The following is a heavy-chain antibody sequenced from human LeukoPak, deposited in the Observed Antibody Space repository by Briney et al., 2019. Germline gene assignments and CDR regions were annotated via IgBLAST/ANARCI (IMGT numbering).Heavy chain of an antibody. Sequence: ASVKVSCKASGYTFTGYYMHWVRQAPGQGLEWMGWINPNSGGTNYAQKFQGRVTMTRDTSISTAYMELSRLRSDDTAVYYCARDTATYDFGYNWFGPWGQGTLVTVSS. J-gene: IGHJ5*02. D-gene: IGHD3-3*01. CDR2: INPNSGGT. CDR1: GYTFTGYY. CDR3: ARDTATYDFGYNWFGP. V-gene: IGHV1-2*02.